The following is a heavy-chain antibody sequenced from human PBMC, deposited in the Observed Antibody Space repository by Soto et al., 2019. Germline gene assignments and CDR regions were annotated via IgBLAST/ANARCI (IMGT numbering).Heavy chain of an antibody. CDR3: ARPPSWSGTYNY. D-gene: IGHD3-3*01. CDR1: GYTFTSYD. Sequence: QVQLVQSGAEVKKPGASVKVSCKASGYTFTSYDINWVRQATGQGLEWMGWMNPNSGNTGYAQKFQGRVTMTRNTSISTAYMDLSSLRSEDTAVYYCARPPSWSGTYNYWGQGTLVTVSS. CDR2: MNPNSGNT. V-gene: IGHV1-8*01. J-gene: IGHJ4*02.